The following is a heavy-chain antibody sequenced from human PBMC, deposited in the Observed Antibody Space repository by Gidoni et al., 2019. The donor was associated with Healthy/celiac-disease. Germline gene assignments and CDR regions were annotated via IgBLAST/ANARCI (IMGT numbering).Heavy chain of an antibody. D-gene: IGHD2-2*01. CDR3: AREGKLGYCSSTSCYGRGYYFDY. V-gene: IGHV4-34*01. CDR1: GGSFSGYY. J-gene: IGHJ4*02. CDR2: INHSGST. Sequence: VQLQQWGAGLLKPSETLSLTCAVYGGSFSGYYWSWIRQPPGKGLEWIGEINHSGSTNYNPSLKSRVTISVDTSKNQFSLKLSSVTAADTAVYYCAREGKLGYCSSTSCYGRGYYFDYWGQGTLVTVSS.